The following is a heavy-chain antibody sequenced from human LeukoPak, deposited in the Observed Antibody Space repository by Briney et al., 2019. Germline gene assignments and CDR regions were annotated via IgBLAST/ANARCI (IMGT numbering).Heavy chain of an antibody. CDR2: INPNSGGT. CDR1: GYTFTGYY. J-gene: IGHJ5*02. V-gene: IGHV1-2*02. D-gene: IGHD2-2*01. Sequence: ASVKVSCKASGYTFTGYYMHWVRQAPGQGLEWMGWINPNSGGTNYAQKFQGRVTMTRDTSISTAYMELSSVTAADTAVYYCARDLSHRRVVPAATGIDPWGQGTLVTVSS. CDR3: ARDLSHRRVVPAATGIDP.